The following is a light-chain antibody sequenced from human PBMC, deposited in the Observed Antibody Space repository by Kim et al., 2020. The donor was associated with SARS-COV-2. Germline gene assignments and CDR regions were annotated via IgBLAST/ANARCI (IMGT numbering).Light chain of an antibody. CDR1: SSDIGIYSL. V-gene: IGLV2-23*01. CDR2: EGS. CDR3: GSHAGCGTML. Sequence: GQSITISCTGTSSDIGIYSLVSLYQQYPGEAPKLMIYEGSKRPSGVSPRFSGSKSGNTASLTISGLQAEDEADYYCGSHAGCGTMLFGGGTQLIVL. J-gene: IGLJ2*01.